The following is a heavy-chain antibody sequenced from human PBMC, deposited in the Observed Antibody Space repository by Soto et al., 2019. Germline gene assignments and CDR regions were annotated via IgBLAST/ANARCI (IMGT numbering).Heavy chain of an antibody. CDR2: IRATGGQT. CDR1: GFTFRNFV. V-gene: IGHV3-23*01. J-gene: IGHJ5*01. CDR3: AQDRGWGVVSPSHDS. D-gene: IGHD2-21*01. Sequence: EVQLLESGGGVVRPGGSLRLSCAASGFTFRNFVMSWVRQAPGKGLQWVSAIRATGGQTFYADSVKGRFTISRDNSKNMLYLQINSQRDEDTALYFCAQDRGWGVVSPSHDSWGQGTLVTVSS.